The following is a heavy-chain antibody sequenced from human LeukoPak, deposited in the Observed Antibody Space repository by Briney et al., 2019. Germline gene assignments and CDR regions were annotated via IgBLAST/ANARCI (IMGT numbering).Heavy chain of an antibody. J-gene: IGHJ4*02. CDR2: ISGSGGST. CDR3: AKAHLKAAAIAVAGRPFDY. CDR1: GFTFSSYA. Sequence: GGSRRLSCAASGFTFSSYAMSWVRQAPGKGLEWVSTISGSGGSTYYADSVKGRFTISRDNSKNTLYLQMNSLRAEDTAVYYCAKAHLKAAAIAVAGRPFDYWGQGTLVTVSS. D-gene: IGHD6-19*01. V-gene: IGHV3-23*01.